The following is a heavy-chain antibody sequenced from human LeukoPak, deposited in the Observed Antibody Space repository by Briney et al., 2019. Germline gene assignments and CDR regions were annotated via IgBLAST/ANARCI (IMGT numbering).Heavy chain of an antibody. CDR2: ISSSGITI. J-gene: IGHJ4*02. V-gene: IGHV3-48*03. Sequence: GGSLRLSCAASGFTFSSCEMNWVRQAPGKGLEWVSYISSSGITIYYADSVKGRFTISRDNVKNSLYLQMNSLRAEDTAVYYCAKKHPSSWYKGAFDYWGQGTLVTVSS. D-gene: IGHD6-13*01. CDR1: GFTFSSCE. CDR3: AKKHPSSWYKGAFDY.